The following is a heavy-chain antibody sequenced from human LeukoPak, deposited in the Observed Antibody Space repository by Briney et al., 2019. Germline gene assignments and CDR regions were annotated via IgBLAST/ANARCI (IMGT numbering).Heavy chain of an antibody. CDR1: GYSISSGYY. V-gene: IGHV4-38-2*02. Sequence: PSETLSLTCTVSGYSISSGYYWGWIRQPPGKGLEWIGSIYHSGSTYYNPSLKSRVTISVDTSKNQFSLKLSSVTAADTAVYYCARFIPYDILTGFQNWFDPWGQGTLVTVSS. J-gene: IGHJ5*02. CDR2: IYHSGST. CDR3: ARFIPYDILTGFQNWFDP. D-gene: IGHD3-9*01.